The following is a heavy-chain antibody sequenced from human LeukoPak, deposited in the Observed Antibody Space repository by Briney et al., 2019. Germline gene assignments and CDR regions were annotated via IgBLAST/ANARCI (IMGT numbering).Heavy chain of an antibody. V-gene: IGHV4-34*01. CDR2: INHSGST. CDR1: GGSFSGYY. Sequence: SETRSLTCAVYGGSFSGYYWSWIRQPPGKGLEWIGEINHSGSTNYNPSLKSRVTISVDTSKNQFSLKPSSVTAADTAVYYCARVRATGAFDIWGQGTMVTVSS. D-gene: IGHD5-12*01. J-gene: IGHJ3*02. CDR3: ARVRATGAFDI.